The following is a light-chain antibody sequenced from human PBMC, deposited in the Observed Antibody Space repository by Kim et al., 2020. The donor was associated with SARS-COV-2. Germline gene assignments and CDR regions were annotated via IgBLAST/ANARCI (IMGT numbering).Light chain of an antibody. Sequence: EIVMTQSPATLSVSPGERATLSCRASQSVSSNLAWYQQKPGQAPRRLIYGASTRATGITARFSGSGSGTEFTLTISSLQSEDFAVYYCQQHNNWPPLTFGGGTKVDIK. V-gene: IGKV3-15*01. J-gene: IGKJ4*01. CDR1: QSVSSN. CDR2: GAS. CDR3: QQHNNWPPLT.